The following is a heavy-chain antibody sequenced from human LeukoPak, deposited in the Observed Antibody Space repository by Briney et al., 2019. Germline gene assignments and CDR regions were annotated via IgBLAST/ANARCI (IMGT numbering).Heavy chain of an antibody. CDR1: GGSISSYY. CDR2: IYTSGST. D-gene: IGHD5-12*01. CDR3: ARVRGRYSGYAPDFDY. J-gene: IGHJ4*02. Sequence: SETLTLTCTVSGGSISSYYWSWIRQPAGKGLEWIGRIYTSGSTNYNPSLKSRVTMSVDTSKNQFSLKLSSVTAADTAVYYCARVRGRYSGYAPDFDYWGQGTLVTVSS. V-gene: IGHV4-4*07.